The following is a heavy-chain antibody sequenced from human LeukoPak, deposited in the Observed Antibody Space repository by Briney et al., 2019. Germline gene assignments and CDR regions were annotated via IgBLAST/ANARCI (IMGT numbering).Heavy chain of an antibody. D-gene: IGHD2-2*01. CDR2: IYYTGSA. J-gene: IGHJ4*02. CDR1: GGSISSGDYS. Sequence: SETLSLTCTVSGGSISSGDYSWNWIRQHPGKGLEYIGYIYYTGSAYYNPSLKSRLTMSVDTSKNQFSLRLGSVTAADTAIYYCARESIKFCTSTNCSTRGQGTLVTVSS. CDR3: ARESIKFCTSTNCST. V-gene: IGHV4-31*03.